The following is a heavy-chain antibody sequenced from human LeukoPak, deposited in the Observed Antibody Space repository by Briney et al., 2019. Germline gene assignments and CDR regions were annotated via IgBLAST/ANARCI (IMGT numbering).Heavy chain of an antibody. V-gene: IGHV4-61*05. CDR1: GGSISSGGYY. Sequence: SETLSLTCTVSGGSISSGGYYWGWIRQPPGKGLEWIGYIYYSGSTNYNPSLKSRVTISVDTSKNQFSLKLSSVTAADTAVYYCARSGVSTWGIAVAGQGGNYFDYWGQGTLVTVSS. CDR3: ARSGVSTWGIAVAGQGGNYFDY. J-gene: IGHJ4*02. D-gene: IGHD6-19*01. CDR2: IYYSGST.